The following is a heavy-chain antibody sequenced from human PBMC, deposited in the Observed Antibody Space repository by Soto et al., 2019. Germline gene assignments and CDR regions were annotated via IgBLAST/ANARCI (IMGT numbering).Heavy chain of an antibody. D-gene: IGHD3-16*01. V-gene: IGHV1-69*12. CDR2: IIPIFGTP. J-gene: IGHJ6*02. CDR1: GGTFTSYA. CDR3: ARGAIYVAAYYDMVV. Sequence: QVQLLQSGAEVKKPGSSVMVSCMTSGGTFTSYALNWVRQAPGQGPEWMGVIIPIFGTPIYAQRFQGTLTLTADGSTSTISMELSTLTSEDTAVYYCARGAIYVAAYYDMVVWGQGPTVSVSS.